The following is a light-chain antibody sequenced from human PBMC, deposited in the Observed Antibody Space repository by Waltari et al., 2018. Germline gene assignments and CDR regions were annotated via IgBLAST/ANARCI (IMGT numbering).Light chain of an antibody. CDR2: AAS. Sequence: DIRMTQSPSSLSASVGDRVTLTCRASESIDTYLNWYQHKPGKAPEPLIYAASILQGGVPSRFTGSGTGTYFTLTINSLQPEDFATYYCQQSYTTPFTFGPGTKVD. J-gene: IGKJ3*01. CDR1: ESIDTY. CDR3: QQSYTTPFT. V-gene: IGKV1-39*01.